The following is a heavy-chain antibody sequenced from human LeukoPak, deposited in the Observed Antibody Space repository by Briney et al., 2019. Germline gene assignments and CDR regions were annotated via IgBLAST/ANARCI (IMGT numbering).Heavy chain of an antibody. Sequence: PGGSLSLSCEGSGFTFSSYAMTWVRQAPGKGLEWVSGISGSGGSTNYADSVKGRFTISRDNAKNSLYLQMNSLRAEDTAVYYCARPKYSSSWQIFDYWGQGTLVTASS. CDR2: ISGSGGST. CDR1: GFTFSSYA. D-gene: IGHD6-13*01. V-gene: IGHV3-23*01. CDR3: ARPKYSSSWQIFDY. J-gene: IGHJ4*02.